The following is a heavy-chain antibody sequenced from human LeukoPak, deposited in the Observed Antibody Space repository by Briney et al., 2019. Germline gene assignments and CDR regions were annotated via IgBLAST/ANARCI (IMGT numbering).Heavy chain of an antibody. CDR3: ARDAGDRGYCSSTSCSFWYYYGMDV. CDR1: GFTSSDYY. CDR2: IISSVSTI. J-gene: IGHJ6*02. D-gene: IGHD2-2*01. Sequence: GGSLRLSCAASGFTSSDYYMSWIRQAPGKGLEWGSYIISSVSTIYYADSVKGRFTISRDNAKSSLYLQMNSVRAEDTAVYYCARDAGDRGYCSSTSCSFWYYYGMDVWGQGNTVTVSS. V-gene: IGHV3-11*01.